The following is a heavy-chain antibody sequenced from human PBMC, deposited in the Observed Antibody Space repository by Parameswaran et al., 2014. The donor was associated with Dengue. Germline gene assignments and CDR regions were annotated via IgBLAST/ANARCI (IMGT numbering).Heavy chain of an antibody. J-gene: IGHJ5*02. CDR2: IYHSGST. Sequence: RWIRQPPGKGLEWIGYIYHSGSTYYNPSLKSRVTISVDRSKNQFSLKLSSVTAADTAVYYCARVKSHVRGYCSSTSCYTGIDPWGQGTLVTVSS. CDR3: ARVKSHVRGYCSSTSCYTGIDP. D-gene: IGHD2-2*02. V-gene: IGHV4-30-2*01.